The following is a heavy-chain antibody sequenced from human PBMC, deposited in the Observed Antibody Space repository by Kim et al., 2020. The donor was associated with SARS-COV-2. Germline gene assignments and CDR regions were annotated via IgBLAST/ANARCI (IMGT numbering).Heavy chain of an antibody. CDR1: GGSISSYY. CDR2: IYYSGST. Sequence: SETLSLTCTVSGGSISSYYWSWIRQPPGKGLEWIGYIYYSGSTNYNPSLKSRVTISVDTSKNQFSLKLSSVTAADTAVYYCSGHLVKNYYYYGMDVWGQGTTVTVSS. CDR3: SGHLVKNYYYYGMDV. J-gene: IGHJ6*02. V-gene: IGHV4-59*13. D-gene: IGHD6-13*01.